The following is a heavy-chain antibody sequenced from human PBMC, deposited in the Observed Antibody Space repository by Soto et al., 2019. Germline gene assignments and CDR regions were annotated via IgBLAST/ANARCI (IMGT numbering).Heavy chain of an antibody. CDR1: GFSLSTSGVG. J-gene: IGHJ4*02. Sequence: SGPTLVKPTQTLTLTCTISGFSLSTSGVGVGWIRQPPGKAPEWLALIYWDGVERYRPSLRSRLAITMDTSKNQVVLTMTSMDPVDTATYYCAHSPCSGGTCYLFDYWGQGALVTVSS. CDR2: IYWDGVE. V-gene: IGHV2-5*02. CDR3: AHSPCSGGTCYLFDY. D-gene: IGHD2-15*01.